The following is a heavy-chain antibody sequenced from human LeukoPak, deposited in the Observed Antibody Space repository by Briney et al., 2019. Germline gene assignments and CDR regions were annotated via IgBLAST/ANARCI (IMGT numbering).Heavy chain of an antibody. J-gene: IGHJ4*02. CDR1: GFTFSSYA. Sequence: PGGSLRFSCAASGFTFSSYAMSWVRQAPGKGLEWVSAISGSGGSTYYADSVKGRFTISGDNSKNTLYLQMNSLRAEDTAVYYCAKSFDGVTTIDYWGQGTLVTVSS. CDR3: AKSFDGVTTIDY. CDR2: ISGSGGST. V-gene: IGHV3-23*01. D-gene: IGHD4-17*01.